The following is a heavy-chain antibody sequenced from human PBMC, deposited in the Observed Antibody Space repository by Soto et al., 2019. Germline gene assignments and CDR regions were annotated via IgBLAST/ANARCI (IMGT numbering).Heavy chain of an antibody. D-gene: IGHD3-10*01. J-gene: IGHJ4*02. Sequence: QITLKESGPTLVKPTQTLTLTCTFSGFSISTSGVGVGWIRQPPGKALEWLALIYWDDDKRYSPSLESRLTITKDTSKHQVVLTMTNMDPVDTGTYYFSHRESDREAYWGQGTLVTVSS. CDR2: IYWDDDK. V-gene: IGHV2-5*02. CDR3: SHRESDREAY. CDR1: GFSISTSGVG.